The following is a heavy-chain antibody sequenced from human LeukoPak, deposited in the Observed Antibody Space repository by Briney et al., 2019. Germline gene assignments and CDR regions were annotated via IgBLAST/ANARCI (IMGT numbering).Heavy chain of an antibody. D-gene: IGHD3-10*01. CDR3: ARGGYGPGSHYKY. V-gene: IGHV4-34*01. CDR1: GGSFTGYY. J-gene: IGHJ4*02. CDR2: INHSGST. Sequence: SETLSLTCAVNGGSFTGYYWSWIRQFPGKGLEWIGEINHSGSTNYNPSLKSRLTISVDTSKNQLSLKLSSVTAADTAVYYCARGGYGPGSHYKYLGQGTLVTVSS.